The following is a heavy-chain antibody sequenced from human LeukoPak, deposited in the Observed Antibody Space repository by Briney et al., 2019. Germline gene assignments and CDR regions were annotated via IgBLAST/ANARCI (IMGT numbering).Heavy chain of an antibody. J-gene: IGHJ4*02. D-gene: IGHD3-10*01. V-gene: IGHV3-23*01. CDR1: GFTFSSYA. CDR3: AKSHGSGSYYRPDDFDF. CDR2: ISGSGDNT. Sequence: PGGSLRLSCAASGFTFSSYAMTWVRLPPEKGLDWVSSISGSGDNTFYADSVKGRFSISRDNSKNTLYLKMNSLRAEDTAVYYCAKSHGSGSYYRPDDFDFWGQGTLVTVSS.